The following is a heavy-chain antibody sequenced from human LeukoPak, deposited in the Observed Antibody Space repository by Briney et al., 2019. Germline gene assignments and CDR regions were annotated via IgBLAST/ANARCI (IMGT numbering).Heavy chain of an antibody. J-gene: IGHJ4*02. V-gene: IGHV3-33*01. Sequence: GGSLRLSCAASGFTFSSYGMHWVRQAPGKGLEWVAVMWYDGSQEYYADSVKGRFTISRDNSRNTLYLQMNSLRAEDTAVFYCARDFRGRPRDDSYFDFWGQGTLVTVSS. CDR2: MWYDGSQE. D-gene: IGHD1-1*01. CDR3: ARDFRGRPRDDSYFDF. CDR1: GFTFSSYG.